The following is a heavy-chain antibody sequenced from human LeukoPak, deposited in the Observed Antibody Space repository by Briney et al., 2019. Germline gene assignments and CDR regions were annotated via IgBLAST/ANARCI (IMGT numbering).Heavy chain of an antibody. D-gene: IGHD5-18*01. CDR1: GFTFSGFG. J-gene: IGHJ5*02. CDR2: ISSSSSTI. Sequence: GGSLRPSCAASGFTFSGFGMNWVRQAPGKGLEWVSYISSSSSTIYYADSVKGRFTISRDNAKNSLYLQMNSLRAEDTALYYCIAGPEGFGYDYPSWGQGTLVTVSS. V-gene: IGHV3-48*01. CDR3: IAGPEGFGYDYPS.